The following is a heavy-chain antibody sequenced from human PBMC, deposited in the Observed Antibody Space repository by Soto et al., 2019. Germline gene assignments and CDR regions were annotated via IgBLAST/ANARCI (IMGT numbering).Heavy chain of an antibody. D-gene: IGHD2-21*02. CDR2: ISVSGGST. CDR1: GFTFSRYA. CDR3: AKDGRVFAAIQRIDDAFDI. V-gene: IGHV3-23*01. Sequence: EVQLLESGGGLVQPGGSLRLSCAASGFTFSRYAMGWVRQAPGKGLEWVSGISVSGGSTYYADSVKGRFTISRDNSKNTLYLQMNSLRGEDTGVYYCAKDGRVFAAIQRIDDAFDIWGQGTMVTVSS. J-gene: IGHJ3*02.